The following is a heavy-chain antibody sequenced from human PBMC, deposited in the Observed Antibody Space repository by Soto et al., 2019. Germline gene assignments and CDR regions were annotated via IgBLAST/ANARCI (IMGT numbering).Heavy chain of an antibody. V-gene: IGHV3-33*01. CDR1: GFILSTYA. CDR2: IWYDGSNK. D-gene: IGHD6-13*01. Sequence: QVQLVESGGGVVQPGRSLRLSCAASGFILSTYAMHWVRQAPGKGLEWVAVIWYDGSNKYYVDSVKGRFTISRDNSKNTLYLQMNSLRAEGTAVYDGAREIAAAGTSHFDNWGQGTLVTVSS. J-gene: IGHJ4*02. CDR3: AREIAAAGTSHFDN.